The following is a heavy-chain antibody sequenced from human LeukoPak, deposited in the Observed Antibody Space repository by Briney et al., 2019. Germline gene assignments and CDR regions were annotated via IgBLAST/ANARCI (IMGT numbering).Heavy chain of an antibody. CDR3: AKDRTAGYDSLVDY. CDR2: ISYDGSNK. Sequence: PGRSLRLACAASGFTFSNYGMHWVRQAPGKGLEWVAVISYDGSNKYYTDSVKGRFTISRDNSKNTLYLQMNSLRAEDTAVYYCAKDRTAGYDSLVDYWGQGTLVTVSS. J-gene: IGHJ4*02. V-gene: IGHV3-30*18. CDR1: GFTFSNYG. D-gene: IGHD3-9*01.